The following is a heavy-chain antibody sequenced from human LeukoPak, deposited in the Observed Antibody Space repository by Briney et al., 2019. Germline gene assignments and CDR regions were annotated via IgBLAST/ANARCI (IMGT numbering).Heavy chain of an antibody. Sequence: ASVKVSCKASGYTFTGYYMHWVRQVPGQGLEWMGWINPNSGGTKYAQKFQGRVTMTRNTSISTAYMELSSLRSEDTAVYYCARVPPVLLWFGEPNYGMDVWGQGTTVTVSS. CDR3: ARVPPVLLWFGEPNYGMDV. J-gene: IGHJ6*02. CDR1: GYTFTGYY. D-gene: IGHD3-10*01. CDR2: INPNSGGT. V-gene: IGHV1-2*02.